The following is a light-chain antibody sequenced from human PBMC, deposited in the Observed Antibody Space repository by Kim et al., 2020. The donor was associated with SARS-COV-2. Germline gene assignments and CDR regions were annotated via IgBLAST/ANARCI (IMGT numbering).Light chain of an antibody. CDR3: QTWDTGSQV. CDR1: SGHSTYA. CDR2: VNNDGGH. Sequence: ASIKLTCTLSSGHSTYAIAWHQQHPKRGPRFLMKVNNDGGHTKGDGIPDRFSGSSSGAERHLTISSLQFEDEADYYCQTWDTGSQVFGGGTQLTVL. V-gene: IGLV4-69*01. J-gene: IGLJ2*01.